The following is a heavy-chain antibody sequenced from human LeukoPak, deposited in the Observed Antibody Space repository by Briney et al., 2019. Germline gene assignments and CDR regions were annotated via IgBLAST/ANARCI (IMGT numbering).Heavy chain of an antibody. CDR2: INQDGGEK. D-gene: IGHD3-10*01. Sequence: GGSLRLSCAASGFSFSSHWMSWDRQAPGKGPEWVANINQDGGEKYYVDSVKGRFTISRDNAKNSLFLQMNSLRAEDTAVYYCARRFGRLNYLDNWGQGTLVTVSS. V-gene: IGHV3-7*03. J-gene: IGHJ4*02. CDR3: ARRFGRLNYLDN. CDR1: GFSFSSHW.